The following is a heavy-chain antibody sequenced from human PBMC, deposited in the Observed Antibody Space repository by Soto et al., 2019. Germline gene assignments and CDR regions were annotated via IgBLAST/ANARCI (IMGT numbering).Heavy chain of an antibody. D-gene: IGHD4-17*01. J-gene: IGHJ4*02. CDR1: GGSISSSNW. V-gene: IGHV4-4*02. CDR2: IYYRGST. CDR3: ARGLDYVGFDY. Sequence: PSETLSLTCAVSGGSISSSNWWRWVRQPPGKGLEWIGEIYYRGSTNYNPSLKSRVTISIDTSRNQFSLKLNSVTAADTALYYCARGLDYVGFDYWGQGTLVTVSS.